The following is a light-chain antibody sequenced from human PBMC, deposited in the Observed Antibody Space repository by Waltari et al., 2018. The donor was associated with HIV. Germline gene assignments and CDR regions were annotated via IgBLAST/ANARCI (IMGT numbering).Light chain of an antibody. Sequence: EIVLTQSPGTLSLSPGERATLSCRASQSVSSTYLAWYQQRPGQAPRPLIYGASRRATGVPDRFSGSGSGTDFVLAISRLEPEDFAVYYCQQYGSSPYTFGQGTKLQIK. CDR3: QQYGSSPYT. CDR1: QSVSSTY. V-gene: IGKV3-20*01. J-gene: IGKJ2*01. CDR2: GAS.